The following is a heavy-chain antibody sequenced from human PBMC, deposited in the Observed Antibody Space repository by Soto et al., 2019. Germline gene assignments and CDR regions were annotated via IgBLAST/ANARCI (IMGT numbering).Heavy chain of an antibody. Sequence: GGSLRLSCAASGFTFSSYGMHWVRQAPGKGLEWVAVIWYDGSNKYYADSVKGRFTISRDNSKNTLYLQMNSLRAEDTAVYYCAREEPPYDPGSGAFDIWGQGTMVTVSS. J-gene: IGHJ3*02. CDR2: IWYDGSNK. V-gene: IGHV3-33*01. CDR3: AREEPPYDPGSGAFDI. CDR1: GFTFSSYG. D-gene: IGHD1-1*01.